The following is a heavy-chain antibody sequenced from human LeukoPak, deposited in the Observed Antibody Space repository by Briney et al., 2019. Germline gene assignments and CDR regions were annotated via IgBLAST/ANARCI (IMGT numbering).Heavy chain of an antibody. J-gene: IGHJ4*02. V-gene: IGHV3-48*04. CDR1: GFTFSSYS. CDR3: ARSPYGDHFDY. Sequence: RESLRLSCAASGFTFSSYSMNWVRQAPGKGLEWVSYISSSSSTIYYADSVKGRFTISRDNAKNSLYLQMNSLRAEDTAVYYCARSPYGDHFDYWGQGTLVTVSS. CDR2: ISSSSSTI. D-gene: IGHD4-17*01.